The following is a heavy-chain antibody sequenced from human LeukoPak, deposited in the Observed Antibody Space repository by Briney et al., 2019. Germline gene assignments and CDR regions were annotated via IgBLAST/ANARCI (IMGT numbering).Heavy chain of an antibody. J-gene: IGHJ4*02. CDR3: ANLHDGDSSGYYFFDY. D-gene: IGHD3-22*01. CDR2: ISGSGGST. CDR1: GFTFSSYA. V-gene: IGHV3-23*01. Sequence: PGGSLRLSCAASGFTFSSYAMSWVRQAPGKGLEWVSAISGSGGSTYYADSVEGRFTISRDNSKNTLYLQMNSLRAEDTAVYYCANLHDGDSSGYYFFDYWGQGTLVTVSS.